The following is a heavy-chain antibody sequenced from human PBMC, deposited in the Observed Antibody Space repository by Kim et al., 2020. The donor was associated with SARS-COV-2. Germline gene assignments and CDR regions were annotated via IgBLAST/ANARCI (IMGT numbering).Heavy chain of an antibody. CDR2: T. J-gene: IGHJ6*02. V-gene: IGHV3-13*01. D-gene: IGHD3-10*01. CDR3: TRDLRGGGMDV. Sequence: TYYAGSVKGRFTTSRENGKSSLYLQMDSLRAGDTAVYYCTRDLRGGGMDVWGQGTTVTVSS.